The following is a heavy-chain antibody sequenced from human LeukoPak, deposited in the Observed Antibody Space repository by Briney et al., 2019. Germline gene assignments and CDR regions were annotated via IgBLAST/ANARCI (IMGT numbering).Heavy chain of an antibody. Sequence: GASVKVSCKASGYTFTSYDINWVRQATGQGLEWMGWMNPNSGNTGYAQKFRGRVTMTRNTSISTAYMELSSLRSEDTAVYYCARGQEGASPGYYYYYYMDVWGKGTTVTVSS. V-gene: IGHV1-8*01. CDR1: GYTFTSYD. CDR2: MNPNSGNT. CDR3: ARGQEGASPGYYYYYYMDV. J-gene: IGHJ6*03. D-gene: IGHD1-26*01.